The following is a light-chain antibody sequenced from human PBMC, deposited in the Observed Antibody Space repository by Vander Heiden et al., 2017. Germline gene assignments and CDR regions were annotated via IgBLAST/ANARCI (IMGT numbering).Light chain of an antibody. CDR1: SSDVGAYKY. CDR2: DVS. V-gene: IGLV2-14*03. Sequence: QPAPAQPPSASGSPGQSITISCTGTSSDVGAYKYDSWYQQRPGTAPKLIIYDVSKRPSGVSNRFSGSKSGYAASLTISGLQAEDEADYYCSSYTSSRTWVFGGGTKLTVL. CDR3: SSYTSSRTWV. J-gene: IGLJ2*01.